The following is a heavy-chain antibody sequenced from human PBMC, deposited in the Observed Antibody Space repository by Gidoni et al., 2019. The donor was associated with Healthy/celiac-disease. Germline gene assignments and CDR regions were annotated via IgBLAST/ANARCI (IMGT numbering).Heavy chain of an antibody. Sequence: EEQLLESGGGLVQPGGSLRLSCAASGFTFSSYAMSWVRQAPGKGLEWVSAISGSGGSTYYADSVKGRFTISRDNSKNTLYLQMNSLRAEDTAVYYCAKGEIYQGGARKYYYYYMDVWGKGTTVTVSS. J-gene: IGHJ6*03. D-gene: IGHD2-2*01. CDR3: AKGEIYQGGARKYYYYYMDV. CDR2: ISGSGGST. CDR1: GFTFSSYA. V-gene: IGHV3-23*01.